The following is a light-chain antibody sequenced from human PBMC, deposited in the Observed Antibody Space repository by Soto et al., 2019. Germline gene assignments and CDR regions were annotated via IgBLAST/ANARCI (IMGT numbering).Light chain of an antibody. CDR1: QVISRW. CDR2: DAS. Sequence: IQMTQSPPPLPASAGDRVTITCRASQVISRWLAWYQQKPGKAPVLLIYDASTLQGGVPSRFSGTGSGTEFTLTISSLQPEDFATYYCQQYNAYYSFGQGTKVEIK. J-gene: IGKJ2*03. V-gene: IGKV1-5*01. CDR3: QQYNAYYS.